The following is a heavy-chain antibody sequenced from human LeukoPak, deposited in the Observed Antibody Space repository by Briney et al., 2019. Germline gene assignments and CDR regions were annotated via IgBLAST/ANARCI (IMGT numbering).Heavy chain of an antibody. CDR1: GFTFSSYA. J-gene: IGHJ4*02. CDR2: ISGSGGST. Sequence: GGSLRLSCAASGFTFSSYAMSWVRQAPGKGLEWVSAISGSGGSTYYADSVKGRFTISRDNSKNTLYLQMNSLRAEDTAVYYCAKDPTRPIAVAGTFDYWGQGTLVTVS. D-gene: IGHD6-19*01. CDR3: AKDPTRPIAVAGTFDY. V-gene: IGHV3-23*01.